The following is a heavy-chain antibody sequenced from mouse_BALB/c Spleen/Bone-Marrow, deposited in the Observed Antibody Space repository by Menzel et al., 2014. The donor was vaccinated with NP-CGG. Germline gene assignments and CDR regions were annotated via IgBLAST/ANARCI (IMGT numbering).Heavy chain of an antibody. Sequence: IRQFPGDKLEWMGYIHYSGTTNYNPSLKSRVSITRDTSKNQFFLQLNSVTTEDTATYYCARSLDEGYAMDYWGQGTSVTVSS. D-gene: IGHD2-10*02. J-gene: IGHJ4*01. CDR2: IHYSGTT. V-gene: IGHV3-1*02. CDR3: ARSLDEGYAMDY.